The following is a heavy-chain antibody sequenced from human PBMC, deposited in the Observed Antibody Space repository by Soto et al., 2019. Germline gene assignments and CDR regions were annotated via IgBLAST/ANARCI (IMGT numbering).Heavy chain of an antibody. CDR1: GYTFTSYY. J-gene: IGHJ4*02. D-gene: IGHD2-21*02. CDR3: ARSIVVVTALDY. CDR2: INPSGGST. Sequence: ASVKVSCKASGYTFTSYYMHWVRQAPGQGLEWMGIINPSGGSTKYSQKFQGRVTITRDTSASTAYMELSSLRSEDTAVYYCARSIVVVTALDYWGQGTLVTVS. V-gene: IGHV1-46*01.